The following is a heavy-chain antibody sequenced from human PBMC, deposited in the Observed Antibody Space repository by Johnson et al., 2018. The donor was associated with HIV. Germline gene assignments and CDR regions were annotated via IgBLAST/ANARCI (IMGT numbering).Heavy chain of an antibody. Sequence: QVQLVESGGGVVQPGGSLRLSCAASGFTFSSYGMHWVRQAPGKGLEWVAFIRYDGSNTYDADSVRGRFTISRDNSKNTLYLQMNSLRAEDTAVYYCARARGQLTRGDDAFAIWGQGTMVTVSS. J-gene: IGHJ3*02. D-gene: IGHD6-13*01. CDR1: GFTFSSYG. V-gene: IGHV3-30*02. CDR2: IRYDGSNT. CDR3: ARARGQLTRGDDAFAI.